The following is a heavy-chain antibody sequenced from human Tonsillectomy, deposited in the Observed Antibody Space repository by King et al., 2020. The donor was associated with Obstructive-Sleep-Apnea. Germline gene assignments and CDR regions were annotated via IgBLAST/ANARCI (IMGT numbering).Heavy chain of an antibody. CDR3: AVSTSYYYYYAMDG. D-gene: IGHD2-2*01. CDR2: MNPNSGNT. Sequence: QLVQSGAEVKKPGASVKVYCKASGYTFTSSDINWVRLATGQGLEWMGWMNPNSGNTVYAQKCQGRVTMTRHTSISTAYMELSSLRSEDTAVYYCAVSTSYYYYYAMDGWGQGTTVTVSS. V-gene: IGHV1-8*01. CDR1: GYTFTSSD. J-gene: IGHJ6*02.